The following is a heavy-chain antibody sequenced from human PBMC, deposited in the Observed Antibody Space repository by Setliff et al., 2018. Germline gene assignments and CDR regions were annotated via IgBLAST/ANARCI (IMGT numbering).Heavy chain of an antibody. CDR3: ARGPGAATGEGFDI. CDR2: INRRGST. J-gene: IGHJ3*02. CDR1: GGSVNSGYDN. V-gene: IGHV4-61*09. D-gene: IGHD7-27*01. Sequence: PSETLSLTCTVSGGSVNSGYDNWNWLRQPAGKGLEWIGHINRRGSTNFSPSLKSRVTISLDTSKNQFSLSLTSVTAEDTAVYYCARGPGAATGEGFDIWGQGTMVTVSS.